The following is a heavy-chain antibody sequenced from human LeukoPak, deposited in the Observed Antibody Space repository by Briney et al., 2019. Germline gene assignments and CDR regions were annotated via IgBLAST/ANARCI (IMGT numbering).Heavy chain of an antibody. CDR2: ISYDGSNK. CDR3: ARDSGWLTEFDY. V-gene: IGHV3-30-3*01. CDR1: GFTFSNYA. D-gene: IGHD6-19*01. J-gene: IGHJ4*02. Sequence: PGGSLRLSCSASGFTFSNYAMHWVRQAPGKGLEWVSVISYDGSNKFYADSVKGRFTISRDNSKNTLFLQMNSLRAEDTAVYYCARDSGWLTEFDYWGQGTLVAVSS.